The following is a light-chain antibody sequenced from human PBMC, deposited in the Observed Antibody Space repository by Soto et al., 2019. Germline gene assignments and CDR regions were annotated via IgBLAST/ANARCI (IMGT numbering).Light chain of an antibody. V-gene: IGKV1-27*01. CDR3: QKYDTAPRT. Sequence: DTQMTQSPSSLPASLGDRVTITCRASQDINNYLAWYQQRPGKVPKLLIYAASTLQSGVPSRFSGSGSGTEFTLTISSLQPEDVATYYCQKYDTAPRTFGGGTRVEIK. J-gene: IGKJ4*01. CDR1: QDINNY. CDR2: AAS.